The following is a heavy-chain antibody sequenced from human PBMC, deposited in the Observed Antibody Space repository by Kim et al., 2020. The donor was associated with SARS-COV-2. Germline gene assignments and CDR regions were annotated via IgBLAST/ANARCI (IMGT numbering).Heavy chain of an antibody. CDR3: ATDFWSGYYPLPH. Sequence: YYADSVKGRFTISRDDSKNTLYLQMNSLRAEDTAVYYCATDFWSGYYPLPHWGQGTLVTVSS. D-gene: IGHD3-3*01. J-gene: IGHJ1*01. V-gene: IGHV3-23*01.